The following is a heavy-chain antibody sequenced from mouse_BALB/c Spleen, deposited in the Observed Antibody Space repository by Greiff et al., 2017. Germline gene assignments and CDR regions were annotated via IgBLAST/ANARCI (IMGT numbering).Heavy chain of an antibody. CDR2: ISSGGSYT. V-gene: IGHV5-9-3*01. D-gene: IGHD2-1*01. J-gene: IGHJ4*01. CDR1: GFTFSSYA. CDR3: ARRLIYYGNYDAMDY. Sequence: EVKLVESGGGLVKPGGSLKLSCAASGFTFSSYAMSWVRQTPEKRLEWVATISSGGSYTYYPDSVKGRFTISRDNAKNTLYLQMSSLRSEDTAMYYCARRLIYYGNYDAMDYWGQGTSVTVSS.